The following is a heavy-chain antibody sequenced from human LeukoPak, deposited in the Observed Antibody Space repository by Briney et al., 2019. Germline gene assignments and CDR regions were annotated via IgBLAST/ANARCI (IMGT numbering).Heavy chain of an antibody. CDR2: ISWNSGSI. J-gene: IGHJ3*02. CDR3: AKGHIVVVTAIYSDAFDI. Sequence: GGSLRLPCAASGFTFDDYAMHWVRQAPGKGLEWVSGISWNSGSIGYADSVKGRFTISRDNAKNSLYLQMNSLRAEDTALYYCAKGHIVVVTAIYSDAFDIWGQGTMVTVSS. CDR1: GFTFDDYA. V-gene: IGHV3-9*01. D-gene: IGHD2-21*02.